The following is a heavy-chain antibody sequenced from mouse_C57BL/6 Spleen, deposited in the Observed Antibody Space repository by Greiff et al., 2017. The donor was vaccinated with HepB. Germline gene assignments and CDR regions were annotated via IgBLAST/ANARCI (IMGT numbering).Heavy chain of an antibody. CDR1: GFTFSDYG. Sequence: EVKVVESGGGLVKPGGSLKLSCAASGFTFSDYGMHWVRQAPEKGLEWVAYISSGSSTIYYADTVKGRFTISRDNAKNTLFLQMTSLRSEDTAMYYCARDYDYDGGAFDYWGQGTTLTVSS. CDR3: ARDYDYDGGAFDY. D-gene: IGHD2-4*01. CDR2: ISSGSSTI. J-gene: IGHJ2*01. V-gene: IGHV5-17*01.